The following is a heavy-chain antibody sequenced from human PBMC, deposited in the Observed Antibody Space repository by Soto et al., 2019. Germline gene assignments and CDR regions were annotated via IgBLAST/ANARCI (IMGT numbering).Heavy chain of an antibody. CDR3: ARVYCSTPTCHVQAFDS. CDR1: GFTFSSYE. J-gene: IGHJ4*02. Sequence: EVQLVESGGGLAQPGGSLRLSCAASGFTFSSYEMNWVRQAPGKTLEWISYISSGGDSPHYADLVKGRFTISRDNAKNSLYLQMNSLRVEDTAVYYCARVYCSTPTCHVQAFDSWGQGTLVTVSS. CDR2: ISSGGDSP. V-gene: IGHV3-48*03. D-gene: IGHD2-2*01.